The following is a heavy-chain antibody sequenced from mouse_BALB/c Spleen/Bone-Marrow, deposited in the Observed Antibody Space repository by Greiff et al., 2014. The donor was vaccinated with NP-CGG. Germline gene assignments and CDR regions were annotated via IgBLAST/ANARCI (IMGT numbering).Heavy chain of an antibody. CDR3: ARRGYGSSPFDY. V-gene: IGHV1-67*01. J-gene: IGHJ2*01. CDR1: GYTFTDYA. CDR2: ISTYSGNT. Sequence: VQRVESGPELVRPGVSVKISCKGSGYTFTDYAMHRVKQSHAKSLEWIGVISTYSGNTNYNQEFKGKATMTVDKSSSTAYMELARLTSEDSAIYYCARRGYGSSPFDYWGQGTTLTVSS. D-gene: IGHD1-1*01.